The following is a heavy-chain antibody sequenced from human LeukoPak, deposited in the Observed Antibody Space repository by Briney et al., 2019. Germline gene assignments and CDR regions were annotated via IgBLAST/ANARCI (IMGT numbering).Heavy chain of an antibody. J-gene: IGHJ6*02. V-gene: IGHV1-8*02. CDR1: GYTFTSYY. CDR3: ARGAEYSSSWFPVRYYYGMDV. D-gene: IGHD6-13*01. CDR2: MNPNSGNT. Sequence: GASVKVSCKASGYTFTSYYMHWVRQATGQGLEWMGWMNPNSGNTGYAQKFQGRVTMTRNTSISTAYMELSSLRSEDTAVYYCARGAEYSSSWFPVRYYYGMDVWGQGTTVTVSS.